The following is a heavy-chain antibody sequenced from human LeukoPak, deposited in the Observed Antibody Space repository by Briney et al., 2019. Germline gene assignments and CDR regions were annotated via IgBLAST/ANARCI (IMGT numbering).Heavy chain of an antibody. V-gene: IGHV4-39*07. CDR3: ARGTKTGNTGYDWDY. D-gene: IGHD5-12*01. Sequence: SETLSLTCTVSGGSISSSSYYWGWIRQPPGKGLEWIGSIYYSGSTYYNPSLKSRVTISVDSSTNQVSLKLSSVTAADMAVYYCARGTKTGNTGYDWDYWGQGSLVTVSS. CDR1: GGSISSSSYY. CDR2: IYYSGST. J-gene: IGHJ4*02.